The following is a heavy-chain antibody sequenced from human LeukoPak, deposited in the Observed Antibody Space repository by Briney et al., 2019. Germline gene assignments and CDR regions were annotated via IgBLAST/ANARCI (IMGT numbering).Heavy chain of an antibody. V-gene: IGHV4-4*07. CDR3: ARAGYTISSYRFDY. CDR2: IYTTGMT. Sequence: SETLSLTCSVSGGSINSYWWSWIRQPAGKGLEFIGRIYTTGMTNYNPSLKSRVSMSVDTSKNKFSLELRSVTAADTAVYFCARAGYTISSYRFDYWGQGALATVSS. D-gene: IGHD3-16*02. CDR1: GGSINSYW. J-gene: IGHJ4*02.